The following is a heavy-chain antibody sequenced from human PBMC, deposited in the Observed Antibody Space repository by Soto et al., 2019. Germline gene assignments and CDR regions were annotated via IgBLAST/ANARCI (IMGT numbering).Heavy chain of an antibody. V-gene: IGHV3-23*01. CDR2: IGSDSGDI. CDR3: AKGLVITPYYSDY. D-gene: IGHD3-9*01. Sequence: EVQLLESGGDLVQPGGSLRLSCVASEFTFSSYAVAWIRQVPGKGLEWVSVIGSDSGDIQYADSVKGRFTISRDNSKNTLYLQMSSLIAEDTAVYYCAKGLVITPYYSDYWGQGTLVTVSS. J-gene: IGHJ4*02. CDR1: EFTFSSYA.